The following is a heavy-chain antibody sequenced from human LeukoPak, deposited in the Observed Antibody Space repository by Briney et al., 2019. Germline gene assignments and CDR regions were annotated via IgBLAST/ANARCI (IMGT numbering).Heavy chain of an antibody. D-gene: IGHD6-19*01. CDR2: ISSSSRNI. CDR1: GLTFSTYS. CDR3: ARDPSGSGWSLSD. J-gene: IGHJ4*02. V-gene: IGHV3-21*01. Sequence: GGSLRLSCAVSGLTFSTYSMNWVRQAPGKGLEWVSSISSSSRNIYYADSLRGRFTISRDNAKNSLYLQMNSLRAEDTAVYYCARDPSGSGWSLSDWGQGTPVTVSS.